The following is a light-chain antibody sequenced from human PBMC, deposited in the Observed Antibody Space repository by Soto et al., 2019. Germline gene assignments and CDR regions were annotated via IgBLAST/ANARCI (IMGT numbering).Light chain of an antibody. CDR2: ENN. V-gene: IGLV6-57*04. CDR3: QSYDSDFVV. CDR1: SGSIANNY. Sequence: NFMLTQPHSVSESPGKTLSISCTRSSGSIANNYVQWYQQRPGSAPTTVIYENNQRLSGATDRFSGSTDGSSNSASLTISGLQTEDEADYYCQSYDSDFVVFGGGTKLTVL. J-gene: IGLJ2*01.